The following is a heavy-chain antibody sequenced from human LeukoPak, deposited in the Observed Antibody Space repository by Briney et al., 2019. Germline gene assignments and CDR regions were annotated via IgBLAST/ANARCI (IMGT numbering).Heavy chain of an antibody. CDR2: LNSDGSST. J-gene: IGHJ4*02. Sequence: PGGSLRLSCAASGFTFSSYWMSWVRQAPGKGLVWVSRLNSDGSSTNYADSVKGRFTISRDNAKNTLYLQMNSLRDEDTAVFYCTRSRYDYIWGIDYWGQGTLVTISS. CDR3: TRSRYDYIWGIDY. CDR1: GFTFSSYW. D-gene: IGHD3-16*01. V-gene: IGHV3-74*01.